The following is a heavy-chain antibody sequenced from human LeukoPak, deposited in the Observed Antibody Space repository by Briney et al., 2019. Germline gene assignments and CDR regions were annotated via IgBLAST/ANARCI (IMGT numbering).Heavy chain of an antibody. V-gene: IGHV3-48*02. CDR1: GFTFSTYS. J-gene: IGHJ3*02. Sequence: GGSLRLSCVASGFTFSTYSMNWVRQAPGKGLEWVSYISSSSGTIYYADSVKGRFTISRDNAKNSLYVQMNSLRDEDTAVYYCAKDGGPSVAFDIWGQGTMVTVSS. D-gene: IGHD3-16*01. CDR2: ISSSSGTI. CDR3: AKDGGPSVAFDI.